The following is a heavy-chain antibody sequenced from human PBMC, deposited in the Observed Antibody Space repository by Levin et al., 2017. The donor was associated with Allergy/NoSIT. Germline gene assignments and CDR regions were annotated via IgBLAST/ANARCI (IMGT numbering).Heavy chain of an antibody. CDR1: GGSFSGYY. CDR3: ARGSPTGTTGGYYYYGMDV. D-gene: IGHD1-7*01. J-gene: IGHJ6*02. Sequence: SETLSLTCAVYGGSFSGYYWSWIRQPPGKGLEWIGEINHSGSTNYNPSLKSRVTISVDTSKNQFSLKLSSVTAADTAVYYCARGSPTGTTGGYYYYGMDVWGQGTTVTVSS. CDR2: INHSGST. V-gene: IGHV4-34*01.